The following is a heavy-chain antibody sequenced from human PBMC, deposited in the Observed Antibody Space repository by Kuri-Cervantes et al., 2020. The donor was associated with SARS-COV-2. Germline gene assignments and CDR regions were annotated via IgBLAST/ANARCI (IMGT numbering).Heavy chain of an antibody. D-gene: IGHD2-8*01. CDR1: GFTFSSYW. V-gene: IGHV3-74*01. CDR2: INSDGSST. CDR3: ASRRPDCTNGVCTSQGFYYYYMDV. Sequence: GGSLRLSCAASGFTFSSYWMHWVRQAPGKGLVWVSRINSDGSSTSYADSVKGRFTISRDNAKNTLYLQMNSLRAEDTAVYYCASRRPDCTNGVCTSQGFYYYYMDVWGKGTTVTVSS. J-gene: IGHJ6*03.